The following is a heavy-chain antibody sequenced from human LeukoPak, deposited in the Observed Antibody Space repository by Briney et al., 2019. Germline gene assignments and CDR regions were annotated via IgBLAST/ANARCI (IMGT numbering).Heavy chain of an antibody. J-gene: IGHJ4*02. Sequence: GASVKVSCKASGYTFTSYYMHWVRQAPGQGLEWMGIINPSGGSTSYAQKFQGRVTMTRDTSTSTVYMELSSLRSEDTAVYYCARGNRYGYWTQLSDRSKFDYWGQGTLVTVSS. V-gene: IGHV1-46*01. CDR1: GYTFTSYY. CDR2: INPSGGST. CDR3: ARGNRYGYWTQLSDRSKFDY. D-gene: IGHD5-18*01.